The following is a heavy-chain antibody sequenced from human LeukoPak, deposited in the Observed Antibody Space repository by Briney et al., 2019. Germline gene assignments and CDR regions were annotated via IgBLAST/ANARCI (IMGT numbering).Heavy chain of an antibody. D-gene: IGHD1-14*01. J-gene: IGHJ4*02. CDR1: GFTFSSYS. CDR2: ISSSSSYI. V-gene: IGHV3-21*03. CDR3: TTRPKYGPGRWYFDY. Sequence: GGSLRLSCAASGFTFSSYSMNWVRQAPGKGLEWVSSISSSSSYIYYADSVKGRFTISRDSAKNSLYLQINSLKTEDTAVYYCTTRPKYGPGRWYFDYWGQGTLVTVSS.